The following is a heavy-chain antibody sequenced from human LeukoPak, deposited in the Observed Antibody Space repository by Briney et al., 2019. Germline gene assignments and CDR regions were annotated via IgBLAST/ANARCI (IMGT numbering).Heavy chain of an antibody. CDR1: GGSISSGSYY. J-gene: IGHJ5*02. D-gene: IGHD3-10*01. CDR3: ARHGGSGLDWFDP. V-gene: IGHV4-61*02. Sequence: SETLSLTCTVSGGSISSGSYYWSWIRQPAGKGLEWIGRIYTSGSTNYNPSLNSRVTISVDTSNNQFSLKLSSVTAADTAVYYCARHGGSGLDWFDPWGQGTLVTVSS. CDR2: IYTSGST.